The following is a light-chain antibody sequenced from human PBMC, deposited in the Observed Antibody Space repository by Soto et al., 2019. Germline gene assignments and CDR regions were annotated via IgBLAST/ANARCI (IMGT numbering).Light chain of an antibody. J-gene: IGKJ3*01. Sequence: DMLLTQFPSFLSAFVGDRVTITCRASQDISNHLAWYQQKPGKAPKLLIYAASTLRSGVPSRFSGSGSETEFTLTISSLQPEDFATYYCQRLHSFFTLTFGPGTKVDIK. CDR1: QDISNH. V-gene: IGKV1-9*01. CDR3: QRLHSFFTLT. CDR2: AAS.